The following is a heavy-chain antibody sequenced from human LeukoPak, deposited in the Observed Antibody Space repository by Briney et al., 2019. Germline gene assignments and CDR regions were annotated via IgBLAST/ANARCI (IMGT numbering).Heavy chain of an antibody. CDR2: ISYTGST. V-gene: IGHV4-59*01. CDR1: GGSISPYF. CDR3: ARDDYRGVTNFDP. Sequence: PSETLSLTCAVSGGSISPYFWSWIRQPPGKGLEWIGYISYTGSTNYNPSLKSRVTISVDTSKNQFSLQLTSVTAADTAVYYCARDDYRGVTNFDPWGQGTLVTVSS. D-gene: IGHD3-10*01. J-gene: IGHJ5*02.